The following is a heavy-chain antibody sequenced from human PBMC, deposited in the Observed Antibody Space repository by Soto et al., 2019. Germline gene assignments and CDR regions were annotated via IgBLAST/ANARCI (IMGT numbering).Heavy chain of an antibody. CDR2: IIPIFGRA. Sequence: QVQLVQSGAEVKKPGSSVKVSCKASGGTFSSYAISWVRQAPGQGLEWMGGIIPIFGRANYAQKFQGRVTITAAASTTTAYMELSSLRSADTAVYYCAQTLGLAVAGPGRFDLWGRGTLVTVSS. V-gene: IGHV1-69*01. J-gene: IGHJ2*01. CDR1: GGTFSSYA. D-gene: IGHD6-19*01. CDR3: AQTLGLAVAGPGRFDL.